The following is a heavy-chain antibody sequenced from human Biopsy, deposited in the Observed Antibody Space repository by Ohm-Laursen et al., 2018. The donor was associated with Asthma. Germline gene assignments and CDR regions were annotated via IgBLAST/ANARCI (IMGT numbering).Heavy chain of an antibody. Sequence: ASVKVSCKTSGYTFSSCAMNWVRQAPGQGLEWMGWINTNTGNPTYAQGFTGRLVFSLDTSVSTAYLQISSLKAEDTAVYYCARATYYDILTGYHPFQHWGQGTLVTVSS. CDR1: GYTFSSCA. CDR2: INTNTGNP. J-gene: IGHJ1*01. V-gene: IGHV7-4-1*02. CDR3: ARATYYDILTGYHPFQH. D-gene: IGHD3-9*01.